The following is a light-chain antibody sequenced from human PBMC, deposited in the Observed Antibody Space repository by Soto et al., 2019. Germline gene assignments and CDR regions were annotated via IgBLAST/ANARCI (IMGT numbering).Light chain of an antibody. CDR3: AAWDDSLSGWV. J-gene: IGLJ3*02. CDR2: RNN. V-gene: IGLV1-47*01. CDR1: SSNIGSNY. Sequence: QSVLTQPPSASGTPGQRVTISCSGSSSNIGSNYVYWYQQLPGTAPKLLIYRNNQRPSGVPDRFSGCKSGTSASLAISGRRSEDEADYYCAAWDDSLSGWVFGGGTQWTVL.